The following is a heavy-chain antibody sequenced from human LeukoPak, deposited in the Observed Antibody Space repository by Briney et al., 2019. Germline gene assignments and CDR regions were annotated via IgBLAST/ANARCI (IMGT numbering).Heavy chain of an antibody. CDR1: GYSFTSYW. CDR2: IYPGDSDT. Sequence: PGASLQISCKGSGYSFTSYWIGWVRQMPGKGLEWMGIIYPGDSDTRYSPSFQGQVTISADKSISTAYLQWSSLKASDTAIYYCARMYCSGGSCYRRDLGFFDYWGQGTLVTVSS. CDR3: ARMYCSGGSCYRRDLGFFDY. J-gene: IGHJ4*02. V-gene: IGHV5-51*01. D-gene: IGHD2-15*01.